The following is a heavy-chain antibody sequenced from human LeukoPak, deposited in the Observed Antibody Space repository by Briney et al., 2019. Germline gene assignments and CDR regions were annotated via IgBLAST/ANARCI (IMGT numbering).Heavy chain of an antibody. V-gene: IGHV1-69*01. CDR1: GGTFRSYG. CDR2: FIPILGTP. Sequence: GASVKVSCKTSGGTFRSYGLNWVRQAPGQGLEWVGGFIPILGTPRHAQNLQGRVTITADESTSTAYMELSSLRSEDTAVYYCARSEMVTATHYYYYYGMDVWGQGTTVTVSS. CDR3: ARSEMVTATHYYYYYGMDV. J-gene: IGHJ6*02. D-gene: IGHD2-21*02.